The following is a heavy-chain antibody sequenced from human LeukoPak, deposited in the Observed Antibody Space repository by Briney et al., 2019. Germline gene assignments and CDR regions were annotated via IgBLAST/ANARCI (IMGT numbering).Heavy chain of an antibody. Sequence: SETLSLTCTVSGGSISSGDYYWSWIRQPPGRGLEWIGYIYYSGSTYYNPSLKSRVTISVDTSKNQFSLKLSSVTAADTAVYYCARVPYDSSGYYAPNDAFDIWGQGTMVTVSS. CDR3: ARVPYDSSGYYAPNDAFDI. J-gene: IGHJ3*02. V-gene: IGHV4-30-4*01. CDR2: IYYSGST. D-gene: IGHD3-22*01. CDR1: GGSISSGDYY.